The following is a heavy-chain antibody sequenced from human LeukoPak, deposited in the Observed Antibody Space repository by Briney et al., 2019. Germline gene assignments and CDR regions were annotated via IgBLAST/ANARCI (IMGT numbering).Heavy chain of an antibody. CDR1: GFTFNDYA. Sequence: WGSLRLSCAASGFTFNDYAMHWVRQAPGKGLEWVAFIRFDGSAKYYAGSVKGRFTISRDNSRNTLYLQINSLRVEDTAVYYCAKDYPEFDYWGQGTLVTVSS. CDR3: AKDYPEFDY. D-gene: IGHD1-14*01. J-gene: IGHJ4*02. CDR2: IRFDGSAK. V-gene: IGHV3-30*02.